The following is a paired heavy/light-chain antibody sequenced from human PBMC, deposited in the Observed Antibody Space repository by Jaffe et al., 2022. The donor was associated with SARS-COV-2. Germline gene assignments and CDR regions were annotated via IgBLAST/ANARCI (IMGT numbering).Heavy chain of an antibody. V-gene: IGHV3-30*04. CDR3: ARDPVTTRVLAWYFDL. CDR2: ISYDGSSK. Sequence: QVQLVESGGGVVQPGRSLRLSCAASEFTFSNYAMYWVRQAPGKGLEWVAVISYDGSSKYYVDSVKGRFTISRDNSKNTLYLQMNSLRTDDTAVYYCARDPVTTRVLAWYFDLWGRGTLVTVSS. CDR1: EFTFSNYA. D-gene: IGHD4-17*01. J-gene: IGHJ2*01.
Light chain of an antibody. CDR1: ALPNQY. CDR3: QSADTSGSPV. Sequence: SYELTQPPSVSVSPGQTARITCSGDALPNQYAYWYQQKPDQAPVLVIYKDSERPSGIPERFSGSSSGTIVTLTISGVQAEDEADYYCQSADTSGSPVFGGGTRLTVL. J-gene: IGLJ3*02. V-gene: IGLV3-25*03. CDR2: KDS.